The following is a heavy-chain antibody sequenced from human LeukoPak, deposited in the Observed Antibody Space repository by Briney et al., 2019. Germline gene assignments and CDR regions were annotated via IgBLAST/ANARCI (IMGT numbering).Heavy chain of an antibody. J-gene: IGHJ4*02. V-gene: IGHV4-39*01. CDR1: GGSISSSSYY. CDR2: IYYSGST. D-gene: IGHD6-19*01. Sequence: SETLSLTCTVSGGSISSSSYYWGCIRQPPGKGLEWIGSIYYSGSTYYNPSLKSRVTISVDTSKNQFSLKLSSVTAADTAVYYCARISEVAGVTVFDYWGQGTLVTVSS. CDR3: ARISEVAGVTVFDY.